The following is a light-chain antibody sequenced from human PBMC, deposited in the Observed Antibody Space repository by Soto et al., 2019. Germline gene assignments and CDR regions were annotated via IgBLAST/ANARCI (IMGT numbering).Light chain of an antibody. CDR2: KAS. V-gene: IGKV1-5*03. CDR1: QSISSW. Sequence: DILMTQSPSTLSASVGDRVTITCRASQSISSWLAWYQQKPGKAPKLLIYKASSLESGVPSRFSGSGSGTEFTLTISSLQPDDFATYYCQQFHSLSPTFGQGTKVEIK. J-gene: IGKJ1*01. CDR3: QQFHSLSPT.